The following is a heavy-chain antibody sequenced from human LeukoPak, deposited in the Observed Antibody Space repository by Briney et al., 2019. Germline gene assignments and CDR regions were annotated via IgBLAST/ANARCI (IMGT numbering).Heavy chain of an antibody. CDR2: IIPILGIA. CDR1: GGTFSSYA. D-gene: IGHD5-18*01. J-gene: IGHJ6*02. Sequence: SVKVSCKASGGTFSSYAISWVRQAPGQGLEWMGRIIPILGIANYAQKFQGRVTITADKSTSTAYMELSSLRSEDTAVYYCARTILGGYSYGYGMDVWGQGTTVTVSS. V-gene: IGHV1-69*04. CDR3: ARTILGGYSYGYGMDV.